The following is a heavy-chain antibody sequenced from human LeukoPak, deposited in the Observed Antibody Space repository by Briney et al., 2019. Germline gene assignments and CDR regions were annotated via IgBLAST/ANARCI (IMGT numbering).Heavy chain of an antibody. D-gene: IGHD6-19*01. CDR2: IYHSGST. J-gene: IGHJ6*03. CDR3: ARISGWKRYYYYYMDV. V-gene: IGHV4-38-2*01. CDR1: GYSISSGYY. Sequence: SETLSLTCAVSGYSISSGYYWGWIRQPPGKGLEWIGSIYHSGSTYYNPSLKSRVTISVDTSKNQFSLKLSSVTAADTAVYYCARISGWKRYYYYYMDVWGKGITVTVSS.